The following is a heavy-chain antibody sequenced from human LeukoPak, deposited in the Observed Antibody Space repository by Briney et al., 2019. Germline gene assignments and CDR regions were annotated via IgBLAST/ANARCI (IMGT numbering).Heavy chain of an antibody. Sequence: GGSLRLSCAASGFTFSSYAMSWVRQAPGKGLEWVGFIRSKAYGGTTEYAASVKGRFTISRDDSKSIAYLQMNSLKTEDTAVYYCTLGGTRLQHWGQGTLVTVSS. CDR1: GFTFSSYA. V-gene: IGHV3-49*04. J-gene: IGHJ1*01. CDR2: IRSKAYGGTT. D-gene: IGHD3-16*01. CDR3: TLGGTRLQH.